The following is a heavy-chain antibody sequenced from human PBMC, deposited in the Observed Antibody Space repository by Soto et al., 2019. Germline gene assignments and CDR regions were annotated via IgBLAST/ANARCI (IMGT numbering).Heavy chain of an antibody. CDR2: TYYRSKWYN. D-gene: IGHD2-15*01. Sequence: SQTLSLTCAISGDSVSSHSAAWNWIRQSPSRGLEWLGRTYYRSKWYNDYAVSVKSRIIINPDRSKNQVSLQLNSVTPEDTAVYYCARDDHCSGGSCYNLADYWGQGTLVTVSS. V-gene: IGHV6-1*01. CDR3: ARDDHCSGGSCYNLADY. CDR1: GDSVSSHSAA. J-gene: IGHJ4*02.